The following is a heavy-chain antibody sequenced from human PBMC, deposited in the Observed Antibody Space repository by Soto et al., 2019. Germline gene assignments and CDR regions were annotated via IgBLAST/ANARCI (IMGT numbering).Heavy chain of an antibody. CDR2: ISYDGTNK. CDR3: ARGPSSLTRFDY. V-gene: IGHV3-30-3*01. D-gene: IGHD2-2*01. J-gene: IGHJ4*02. CDR1: GFTFSSYA. Sequence: QVQLVESGGGVVQPGRSLRLSCAASGFTFSSYAMYWVRQAPGKGLEWVAVISYDGTNKYYADSVKGRFTISRDNSKKTLYLQMNSLRAEDTAVYYCARGPSSLTRFDYWGQGTLVTVSS.